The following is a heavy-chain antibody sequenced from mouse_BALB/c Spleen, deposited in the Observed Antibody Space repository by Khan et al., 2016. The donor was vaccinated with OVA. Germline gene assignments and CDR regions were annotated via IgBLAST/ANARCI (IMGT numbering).Heavy chain of an antibody. V-gene: IGHV2-9*02. Sequence: QVQLKESGPGLVAPSQSLSITCTVSGFSLTSYGVHWVRQPPGKGLEWLGVIWAGGSTNYNSALMSRLSISKDNSKSQVVLTTNSLPTDDTSMYYCARHQDIWGQGTTLSVSS. CDR2: IWAGGST. CDR3: ARHQDI. CDR1: GFSLTSYG. D-gene: IGHD1-3*01. J-gene: IGHJ2*01.